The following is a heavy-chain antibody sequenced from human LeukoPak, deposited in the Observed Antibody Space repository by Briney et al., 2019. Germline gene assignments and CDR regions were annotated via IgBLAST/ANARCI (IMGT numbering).Heavy chain of an antibody. CDR3: AKDRNFEGGTTAGYFHL. V-gene: IGHV3-30*18. Sequence: GGPLRLSCAASGFIFSSYGMHWVRQAPGKGLEWAAVISFDGTDKDYADSVKGRFTISRDNSNNTLYLQMNSLRAEDTAVYYCAKDRNFEGGTTAGYFHLWGQGTLVTVSS. D-gene: IGHD1-7*01. CDR1: GFIFSSYG. J-gene: IGHJ1*01. CDR2: ISFDGTDK.